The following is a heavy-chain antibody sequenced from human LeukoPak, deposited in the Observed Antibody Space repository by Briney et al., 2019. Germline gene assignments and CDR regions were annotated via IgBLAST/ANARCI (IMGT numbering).Heavy chain of an antibody. CDR3: AKDGYSGYVSAGGVDY. D-gene: IGHD5-12*01. CDR2: IKQDGSEK. CDR1: GFTFSSYW. V-gene: IGHV3-7*01. J-gene: IGHJ4*02. Sequence: PGGSLRLSCAASGFTFSSYWMSWVRQAPGKGLEWVANIKQDGSEKYYVDSVKGRFTISRDNAKNSLYLQMNSLRAEDTAVYYCAKDGYSGYVSAGGVDYWGQGTLVTVSS.